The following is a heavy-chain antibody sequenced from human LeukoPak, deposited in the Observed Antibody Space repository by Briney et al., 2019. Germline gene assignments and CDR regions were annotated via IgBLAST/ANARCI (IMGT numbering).Heavy chain of an antibody. J-gene: IGHJ4*02. V-gene: IGHV3-66*01. CDR3: ARELSLSLGPGFWRYFDP. CDR2: IYTGGST. D-gene: IGHD3-3*01. CDR1: GFTVGSNY. Sequence: PGGSLRLSCAASGFTVGSNYLNWVRQTPGKGLEWVSVIYTGGSTYYADSVKGRFTISRDNSKNTVSLQMNSLRADDTAVYYCARELSLSLGPGFWRYFDPWGQGALVTVSS.